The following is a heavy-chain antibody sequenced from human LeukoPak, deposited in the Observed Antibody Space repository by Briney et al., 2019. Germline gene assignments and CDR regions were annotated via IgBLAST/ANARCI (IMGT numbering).Heavy chain of an antibody. V-gene: IGHV1-46*01. CDR2: INPSGGST. D-gene: IGHD4-17*01. Sequence: ASVKVSCKASGYTFTSYYMHWVRQAPGQGLEWMGIINPSGGSTSYAQKFQGRVTISVDTSKNQFSLKLSSVTAADTAVYYCARVWTTVTTTDDYWGQGTLVTVSS. CDR1: GYTFTSYY. CDR3: ARVWTTVTTTDDY. J-gene: IGHJ4*02.